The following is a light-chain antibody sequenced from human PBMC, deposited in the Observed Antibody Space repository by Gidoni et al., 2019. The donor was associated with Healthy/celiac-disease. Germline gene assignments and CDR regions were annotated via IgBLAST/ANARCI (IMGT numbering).Light chain of an antibody. Sequence: QSVLTQPPSASGAPGQRVTISCTGSSSNIGAGYDVHWYQQLPGTAPNLLIYGNSNRPSGVPDRFSGSKSGTSASLASTGLQAEDEADYYCQSYDSSLSGYVFGTGTKVTVL. CDR3: QSYDSSLSGYV. J-gene: IGLJ1*01. CDR1: SSNIGAGYD. V-gene: IGLV1-40*01. CDR2: GNS.